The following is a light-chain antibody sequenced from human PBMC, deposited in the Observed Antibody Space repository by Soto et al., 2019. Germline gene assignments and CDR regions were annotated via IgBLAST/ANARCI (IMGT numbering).Light chain of an antibody. J-gene: IGKJ4*01. V-gene: IGKV3-20*01. CDR2: GAS. CDR3: QQYNDWPLT. Sequence: EIVLTQSPGTLSLSPGERATLSCRASQSVSSSYLAWYQQKPGQAPRLLIYGASSRATGIPDRFSGSGSGTEFTLTISSLQSADFAVYYCQQYNDWPLTFGGGTKVEIK. CDR1: QSVSSSY.